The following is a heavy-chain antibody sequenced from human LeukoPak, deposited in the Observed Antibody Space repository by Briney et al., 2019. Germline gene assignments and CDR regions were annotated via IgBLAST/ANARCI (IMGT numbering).Heavy chain of an antibody. CDR2: INHSGST. Sequence: SETLSLTCAVYGGSFSGYYWSWIRQPPGKGLEWIGEINHSGSTNYNPSLKSRVTISVDTSKNQLSLKLSSVTAADTAVYYCARNGGIAAAWPYYYGMDVWGQGTTVTVSS. J-gene: IGHJ6*02. CDR3: ARNGGIAAAWPYYYGMDV. D-gene: IGHD6-13*01. V-gene: IGHV4-34*01. CDR1: GGSFSGYY.